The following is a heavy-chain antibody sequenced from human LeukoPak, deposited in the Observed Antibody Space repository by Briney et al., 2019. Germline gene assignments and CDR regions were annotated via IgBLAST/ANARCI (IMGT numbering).Heavy chain of an antibody. Sequence: SVKVSCKASGGTFSGYAISWVRQAPGQGLEWMGGIIPIFGTANYAQKFQGRVTITADESTSTAYMELSSLRSEDTAVYYCARGGENYYDSSGYYLPFDYWGQGTLVTVSS. D-gene: IGHD3-22*01. CDR3: ARGGENYYDSSGYYLPFDY. CDR1: GGTFSGYA. CDR2: IIPIFGTA. J-gene: IGHJ4*02. V-gene: IGHV1-69*13.